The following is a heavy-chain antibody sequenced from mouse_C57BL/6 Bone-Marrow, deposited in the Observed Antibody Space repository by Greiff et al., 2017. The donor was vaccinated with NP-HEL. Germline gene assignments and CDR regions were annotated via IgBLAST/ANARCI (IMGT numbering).Heavy chain of an antibody. CDR1: GFTFSDYY. J-gene: IGHJ4*01. D-gene: IGHD1-1*01. Sequence: EVKLVESGGGLVQPGGSLKLSCAASGFTFSDYYMYWVRQTPEKRLEWVAYISNGGGSTYYPDTVKGRFTISRDNAKNTLYLQMSRLKSEDTAMYYCARRPYYYGSSYIMDYWGQGTSVTVSS. V-gene: IGHV5-12*01. CDR3: ARRPYYYGSSYIMDY. CDR2: ISNGGGST.